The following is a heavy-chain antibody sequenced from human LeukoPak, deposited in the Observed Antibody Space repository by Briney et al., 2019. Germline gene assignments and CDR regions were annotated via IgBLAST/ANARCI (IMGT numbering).Heavy chain of an antibody. Sequence: GASVKVSCKASGYTFTSYYMHWVRQAPGQGLEWMGIINPSGGSTSYAQKFQGRVTMTRDTSTSTVYMELSSLRSEDTAVYYCARGPPVLVPAAHGGVLDYWGQGTLVTVSS. J-gene: IGHJ4*02. CDR3: ARGPPVLVPAAHGGVLDY. D-gene: IGHD2-2*01. CDR2: INPSGGST. CDR1: GYTFTSYY. V-gene: IGHV1-46*01.